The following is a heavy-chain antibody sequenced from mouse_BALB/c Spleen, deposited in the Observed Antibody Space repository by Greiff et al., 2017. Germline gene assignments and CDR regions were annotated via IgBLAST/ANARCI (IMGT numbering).Heavy chain of an antibody. CDR2: IDPYNGGT. D-gene: IGHD2-4*01. Sequence: LLQSGRGLVKPGASVKVSCKASGYSFTDYNMYWVKQRHGKSLEWIGYIDPYNGGTNYKQKFKGKATLAVDKSYSTAFKHLNSLTSEDSAVYYCARWRDYDNAYWGQGTLVTVSA. CDR3: ARWRDYDNAY. V-gene: IGHV1S135*01. CDR1: GYSFTDYN. J-gene: IGHJ3*01.